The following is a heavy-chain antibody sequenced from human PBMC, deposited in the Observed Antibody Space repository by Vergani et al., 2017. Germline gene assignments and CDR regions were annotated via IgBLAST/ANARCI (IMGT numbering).Heavy chain of an antibody. D-gene: IGHD3-9*01. CDR3: ARDQDDYDILTGYRYWYFDL. J-gene: IGHJ2*01. CDR1: GGSISSGGYY. Sequence: QVQLQESGPGLVKPSQTLSLTCTVSGGSISSGGYYWSWIRQPAGKGLEWIGRIYTGGSTTHNLSLKSRISISIDTPKNQFSLKLSSVTAADTAIYYCARDQDDYDILTGYRYWYFDLWGRGTLVTVSS. CDR2: IYTGGST. V-gene: IGHV4-61*02.